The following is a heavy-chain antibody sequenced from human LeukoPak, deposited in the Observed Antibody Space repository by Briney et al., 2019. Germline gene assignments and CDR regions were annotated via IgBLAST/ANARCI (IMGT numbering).Heavy chain of an antibody. D-gene: IGHD3-9*01. Sequence: SETLSLTCTVSGGSISSYYWSWIRQPPGKGLEWIGYIYYSGSTNYNPSLKSRVTISVDTSKNQFSLKLSSVTAADTAVYYCARGITYYDILTGFDYWGQGTLVTVSS. J-gene: IGHJ4*02. CDR3: ARGITYYDILTGFDY. CDR1: GGSISSYY. V-gene: IGHV4-59*01. CDR2: IYYSGST.